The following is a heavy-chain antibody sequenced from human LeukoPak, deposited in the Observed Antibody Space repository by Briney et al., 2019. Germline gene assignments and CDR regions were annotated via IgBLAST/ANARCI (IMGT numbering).Heavy chain of an antibody. Sequence: GGSLRLSCAASGFTFSSNAMSWVRKAPGKGLEWVSAISGSGGSTYYADSVKGRFTISRDNSKNTLYLQMNSLRAEDTALYYCARPTVPIDYWGQGTLVTVSS. CDR2: ISGSGGST. CDR3: ARPTVPIDY. CDR1: GFTFSSNA. V-gene: IGHV3-23*01. D-gene: IGHD4-17*01. J-gene: IGHJ4*02.